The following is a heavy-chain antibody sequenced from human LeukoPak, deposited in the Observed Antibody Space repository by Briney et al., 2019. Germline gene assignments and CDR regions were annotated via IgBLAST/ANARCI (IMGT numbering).Heavy chain of an antibody. V-gene: IGHV1-2*02. CDR3: ARERYYDSSGYLNWFDP. CDR1: GYTFTGYY. D-gene: IGHD3-22*01. J-gene: IGHJ5*02. CDR2: INPNSGGT. Sequence: ASVKVSCKASGYTFTGYYTHWVRQAPGQGLEWMGWINPNSGGTNYAQKFQGRVTMTRDTSISTAYMELSRLRSDDTAVYYCARERYYDSSGYLNWFDPWGQGTLVTVSS.